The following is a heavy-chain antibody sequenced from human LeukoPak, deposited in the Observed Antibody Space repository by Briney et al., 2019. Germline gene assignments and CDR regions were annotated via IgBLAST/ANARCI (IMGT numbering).Heavy chain of an antibody. CDR1: GFTFGAYA. CDR3: ARGHPHGWELYLDY. V-gene: IGHV3-30*04. J-gene: IGHJ4*02. CDR2: ISYDGGNE. Sequence: GGSLRLSCAASGFTFGAYAMHWVRQSPGKGLEWVALISYDGGNEWYADSVKGRFTVSRDSAKNTLFLQINSLRVDDTAVYYCARGHPHGWELYLDYWGQGALVIVSS. D-gene: IGHD4-23*01.